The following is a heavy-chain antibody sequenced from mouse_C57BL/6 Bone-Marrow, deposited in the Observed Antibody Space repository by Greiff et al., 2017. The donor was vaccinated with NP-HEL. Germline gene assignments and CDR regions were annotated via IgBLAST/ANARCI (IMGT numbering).Heavy chain of an antibody. V-gene: IGHV1-64*01. Sequence: QVQLQQPGAELVKPGASVKLSCKASGYTFPSYWMHWVKQRPGQGLEWIGMIHPNSGSTNYNEKFKSKATLTVDKSSSTAYMQLSSLTSEDSAVYYCAREARGRGGDYWGQGTTLTVSS. CDR3: AREARGRGGDY. CDR2: IHPNSGST. J-gene: IGHJ2*01. D-gene: IGHD3-3*01. CDR1: GYTFPSYW.